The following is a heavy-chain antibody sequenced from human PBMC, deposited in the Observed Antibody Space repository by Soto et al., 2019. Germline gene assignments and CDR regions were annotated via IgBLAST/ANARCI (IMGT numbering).Heavy chain of an antibody. V-gene: IGHV3-33*01. CDR1: GLTFSTQG. J-gene: IGHJ4*02. CDR2: IYEDGSTT. D-gene: IGHD5-12*01. Sequence: QVQLVESGGGVVQPGRSLRLSCVASGLTFSTQGMHWVRQAPGKGLEWVGVIYEDGSTTYYADAVKGRFTISRDNSKNTLYLQMNSLRAEDTAVYYCARSPSGVDIASTKDWGQGTLVTVSS. CDR3: ARSPSGVDIASTKD.